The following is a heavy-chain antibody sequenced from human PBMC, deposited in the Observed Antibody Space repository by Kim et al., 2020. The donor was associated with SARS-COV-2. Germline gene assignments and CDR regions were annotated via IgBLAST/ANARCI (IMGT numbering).Heavy chain of an antibody. CDR2: MSFDGFSK. CDR1: GLYV. CDR3: ATEGGTSGRCGYFDY. D-gene: IGHD5-12*01. Sequence: GGSLRLSCVTSGLYVIHWVRQAPGKGLEWVAAMSFDGFSKYFADSVNGRFTISRDDSKNTVWLHLNNLRDEDSAMYYCATEGGTSGRCGYFDYWSQGTLV. J-gene: IGHJ4*02. V-gene: IGHV3-30*04.